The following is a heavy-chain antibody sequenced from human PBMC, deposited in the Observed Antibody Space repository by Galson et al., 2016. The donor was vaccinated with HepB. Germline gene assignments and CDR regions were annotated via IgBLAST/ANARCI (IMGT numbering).Heavy chain of an antibody. J-gene: IGHJ4*02. CDR3: AAPMIIANPDY. D-gene: IGHD3-22*01. CDR1: GFTSSNAW. Sequence: SLRLSCAASGFTSSNAWMAWVRQAPGKGLEWVGRIKRRTDGESTDYTAPVKGRFTISRDDSKNTLYLQMNSLKTEDTAVYYWAAPMIIANPDYWGQGTLVTVSS. CDR2: IKRRTDGEST. V-gene: IGHV3-15*01.